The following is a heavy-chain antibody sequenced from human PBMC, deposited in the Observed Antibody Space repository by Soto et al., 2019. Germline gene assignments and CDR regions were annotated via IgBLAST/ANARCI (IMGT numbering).Heavy chain of an antibody. CDR2: IYYSGST. J-gene: IGHJ5*02. Sequence: SETLSLTWTVSGGSISSGGYYWSWIRQQPGKGLEWIGYIYYSGSTYYNPSLKSRVTISVDTSKNQFSLKLSSVTAADTAVYYCARGSYYDSSGYYGPWGQGTLVTVSS. CDR1: GGSISSGGYY. CDR3: ARGSYYDSSGYYGP. V-gene: IGHV4-31*02. D-gene: IGHD3-22*01.